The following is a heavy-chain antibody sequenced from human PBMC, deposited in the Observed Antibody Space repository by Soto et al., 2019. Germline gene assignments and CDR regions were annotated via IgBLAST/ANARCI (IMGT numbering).Heavy chain of an antibody. CDR2: IIPIFGTA. CDR1: GGTFSSYA. CDR3: ARAPDILTGYLDLYYFDY. D-gene: IGHD3-9*01. J-gene: IGHJ4*02. V-gene: IGHV1-69*13. Sequence: SVKVSCKASGGTFSSYAISWVRQAPGQGLEWVGGIIPIFGTANYAQKFQGRVTITADESTSTAYMELSSLRSEDTAVYYCARAPDILTGYLDLYYFDYWGQGTLVTVSS.